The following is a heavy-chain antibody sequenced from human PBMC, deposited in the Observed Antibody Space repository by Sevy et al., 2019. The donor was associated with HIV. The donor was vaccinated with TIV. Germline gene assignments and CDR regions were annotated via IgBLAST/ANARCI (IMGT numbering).Heavy chain of an antibody. CDR1: GGSISSGGYS. D-gene: IGHD3-22*01. V-gene: IGHV4-30-2*01. CDR3: ARYYYDSSGYYSGTKGYYYYMDV. Sequence: SETLSLTCAVSGGSISSGGYSWSWLRQPPGKGLEGIGYIYHSGSTSYNPSLKSRVTISVARSKNKFSLKLCSVTAADTAVYYCARYYYDSSGYYSGTKGYYYYMDVWGKGTTVTVSS. CDR2: IYHSGST. J-gene: IGHJ6*03.